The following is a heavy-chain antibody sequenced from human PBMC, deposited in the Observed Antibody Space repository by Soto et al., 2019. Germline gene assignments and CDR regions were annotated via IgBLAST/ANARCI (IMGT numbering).Heavy chain of an antibody. J-gene: IGHJ4*02. CDR1: GGSFSGYY. D-gene: IGHD6-13*01. V-gene: IGHV4-34*01. Sequence: SETVSLTCAVYGGSFSGYYWSGIRQPPGKGLEWIGEINHSGSTNYNPSLKSRVTISVDTSKNQFSLKLSSVTAADTAVYYCARGRIAARAPVDYWGQGTLVTVSS. CDR3: ARGRIAARAPVDY. CDR2: INHSGST.